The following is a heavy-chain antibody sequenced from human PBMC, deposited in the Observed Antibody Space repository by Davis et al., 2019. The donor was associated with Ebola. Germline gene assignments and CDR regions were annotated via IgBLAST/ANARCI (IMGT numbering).Heavy chain of an antibody. CDR3: ARTDNLDY. CDR2: LGTSADT. CDR1: GFVFRNYV. V-gene: IGHV3-23*01. D-gene: IGHD1-1*01. J-gene: IGHJ4*02. Sequence: GESLKISCAASGFVFRNYVMSWVRQAPGKGLEWVSTLGTSADTYYADSVKGRFTISRDNSKNTLYLQMNGLRAEDTAVYYCARTDNLDYWGQGTLVTVSS.